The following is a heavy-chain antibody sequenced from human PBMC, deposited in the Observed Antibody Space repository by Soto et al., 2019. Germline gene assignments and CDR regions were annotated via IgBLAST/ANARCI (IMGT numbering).Heavy chain of an antibody. CDR3: ARVGKTAFGDVLGPFDY. D-gene: IGHD3-3*01. J-gene: IGHJ4*02. CDR1: GFTFSGYN. CDR2: INRNNGGV. Sequence: PGGSLRLSCAASGFTFSGYNMNWVRQAPGRGREWVAYINRNNGGVAYADPVKGGCTISRDNAKTSMSLQMNSLRDDDTAVSSCARVGKTAFGDVLGPFDYWGQGSRGTAPQ. V-gene: IGHV3-48*02.